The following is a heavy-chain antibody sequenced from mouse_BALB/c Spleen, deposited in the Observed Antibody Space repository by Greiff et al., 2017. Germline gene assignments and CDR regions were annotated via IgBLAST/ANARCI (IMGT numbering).Heavy chain of an antibody. J-gene: IGHJ2*01. CDR2: IDPYNGGT. D-gene: IGHD1-1*01. CDR3: ARGGVITTVVTDYFDY. CDR1: GYAFTSYN. V-gene: IGHV1S135*01. Sequence: VQLQQSGPELVKPGASVKVSCKASGYAFTSYNMYWVKQSHGKSLEWIGYIDPYNGGTSYNQKFKGKATLTVDKSSSTAYMHLNSLTSEDSAVCYCARGGVITTVVTDYFDYWGQGTTLTVSS.